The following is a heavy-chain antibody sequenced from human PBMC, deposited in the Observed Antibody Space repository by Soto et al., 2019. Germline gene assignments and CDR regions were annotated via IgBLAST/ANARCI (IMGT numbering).Heavy chain of an antibody. Sequence: SETLSLTCTVSGGSISSYYWSWIRQPPGKGLEWIGYIYYSGSTNYNPSLKSRVTISVDTSKNQFSLKLSSVTAADTAVYYCASSGGYSYRYFVSVYWGQGTLVTVSS. V-gene: IGHV4-59*01. CDR2: IYYSGST. D-gene: IGHD5-18*01. CDR1: GGSISSYY. CDR3: ASSGGYSYRYFVSVY. J-gene: IGHJ4*02.